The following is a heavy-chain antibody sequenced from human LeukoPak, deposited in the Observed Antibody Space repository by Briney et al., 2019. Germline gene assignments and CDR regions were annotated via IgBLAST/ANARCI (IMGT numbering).Heavy chain of an antibody. CDR2: INAGNGNT. J-gene: IGHJ3*02. Sequence: ASVKVSCKASGYTFTSYAMHWVRQAPGQRREWMGWINAGNGNTKYSQKFQGRVTITRDTSASTAYMELSSLRSEDTAVYYCAWGYDILTGVDAFDIWGQGTMVTVSS. CDR1: GYTFTSYA. CDR3: AWGYDILTGVDAFDI. D-gene: IGHD3-9*01. V-gene: IGHV1-3*01.